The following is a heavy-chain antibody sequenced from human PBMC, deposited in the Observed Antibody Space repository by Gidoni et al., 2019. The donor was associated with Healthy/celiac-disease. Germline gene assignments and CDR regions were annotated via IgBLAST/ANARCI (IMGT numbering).Heavy chain of an antibody. CDR1: GFSFSSYA. D-gene: IGHD2-2*01. J-gene: IGHJ6*02. Sequence: EVHLLESGGGLVQPGGSLRLSCAASGFSFSSYAMSWVRQAPGKGLEWVSGITSGGSIFYADSVKGRFTISRDNSKNTLYLQMSSLRVEDTAVYHCARDQVAPPPYYYYYGIDVWGQGTTVTVSS. CDR2: ITSGGSI. V-gene: IGHV3-23*01. CDR3: ARDQVAPPPYYYYYGIDV.